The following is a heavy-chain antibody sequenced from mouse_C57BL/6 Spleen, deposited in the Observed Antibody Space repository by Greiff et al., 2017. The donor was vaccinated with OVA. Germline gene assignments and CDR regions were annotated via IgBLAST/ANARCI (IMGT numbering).Heavy chain of an antibody. V-gene: IGHV6-3*01. CDR1: GFTFSNYW. Sequence: EVKLMESGGGLVQPGGSMKLSCVASGFTFSNYWMNWVRQSPEKGLEWVAQIRLKSDNYATHSAESVKGRFTISRDDSKSSVYLQMNNLRAEDTGIYYCTGLLKAWVAYWGQGTLVTVSA. D-gene: IGHD1-1*01. CDR3: TGLLKAWVAY. CDR2: IRLKSDNYAT. J-gene: IGHJ3*01.